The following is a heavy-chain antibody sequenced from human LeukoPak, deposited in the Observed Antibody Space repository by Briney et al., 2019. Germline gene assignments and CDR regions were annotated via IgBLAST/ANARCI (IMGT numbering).Heavy chain of an antibody. CDR1: GYSISNGYY. J-gene: IGHJ6*03. CDR2: AYDGGTS. V-gene: IGHV4-38-2*02. Sequence: PSETLSLTCTVSGYSISNGYYWGWIRRPPGRGREWIGIAYDGGTSYYNPSLKSRVTISGHTSKNQSSPKVNSVTAADTAEYDCACSAQYSYYYHMDFWGKGTAVSVPS. D-gene: IGHD2/OR15-2a*01. CDR3: ACSAQYSYYYHMDF.